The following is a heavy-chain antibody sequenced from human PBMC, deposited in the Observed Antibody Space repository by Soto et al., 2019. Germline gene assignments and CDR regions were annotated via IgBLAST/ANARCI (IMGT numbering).Heavy chain of an antibody. D-gene: IGHD1-26*01. J-gene: IGHJ4*02. CDR3: ARDLGGSLDY. CDR1: GFTVSSNY. CDR2: IYSGGST. Sequence: GESLKISCAASGFTVSSNYMSWVRQAPGKGLEWVSVIYSGGSTYYADSVKGRFTISRDNSKNTLYLQMNSLRAEDTAVYYCARDLGGSLDYWGQGTLVTVSS. V-gene: IGHV3-53*01.